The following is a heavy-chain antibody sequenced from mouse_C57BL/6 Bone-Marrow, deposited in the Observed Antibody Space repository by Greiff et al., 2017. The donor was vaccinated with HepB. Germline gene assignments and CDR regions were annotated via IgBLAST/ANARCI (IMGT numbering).Heavy chain of an antibody. CDR3: ARDITTVTNWYFDV. J-gene: IGHJ1*03. V-gene: IGHV5-4*01. CDR1: GFTFSSYA. CDR2: ISDGGSYT. Sequence: EVKVVESGGGLVKPGGSLKLSCAASGFTFSSYAMSWVRQTPEKRLEWVATISDGGSYTYYPDNVKGRFTISRDNAKNNLYLQMSHLKSEDTAMYYCARDITTVTNWYFDVWGTGTTVTVSS. D-gene: IGHD1-1*01.